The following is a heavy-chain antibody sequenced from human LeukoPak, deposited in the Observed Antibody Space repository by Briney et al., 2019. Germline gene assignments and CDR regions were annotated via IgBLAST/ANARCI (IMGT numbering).Heavy chain of an antibody. J-gene: IGHJ4*02. D-gene: IGHD2-2*01. Sequence: GGSLRLSCAASGFTFSSYGMHWVRQAPGKGLEWVAVISYDGSNKYYADSVKGRFTISRDNSKNTLYLRMNSLRAEDTAVYYCARGYCSSTSCYLRGEPDYWGQGTLVTVSS. V-gene: IGHV3-30*03. CDR1: GFTFSSYG. CDR3: ARGYCSSTSCYLRGEPDY. CDR2: ISYDGSNK.